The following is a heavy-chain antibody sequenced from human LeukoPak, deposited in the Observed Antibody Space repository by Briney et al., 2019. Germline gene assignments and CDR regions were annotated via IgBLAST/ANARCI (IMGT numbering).Heavy chain of an antibody. Sequence: GESLKISCKGSGYSFTSYWIGWVRQMPGNGLEWMGIIYPGDSDTRYSPSFQGQVTISADKSISTAYLQWSSLKASDTAMYYCARPYYDFWSGYSGHDAFDIWGQGTMVTVSS. CDR2: IYPGDSDT. J-gene: IGHJ3*02. CDR3: ARPYYDFWSGYSGHDAFDI. V-gene: IGHV5-51*01. D-gene: IGHD3-3*01. CDR1: GYSFTSYW.